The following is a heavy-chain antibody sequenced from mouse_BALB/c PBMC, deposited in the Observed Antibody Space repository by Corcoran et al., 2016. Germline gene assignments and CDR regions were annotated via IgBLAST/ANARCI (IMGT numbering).Heavy chain of an antibody. D-gene: IGHD1-1*01. Sequence: QVQLQQSAAELARPGASVKMSCKASGYTFTSYTMHWVKQRPGQGREWIGYINPSSGYTEYNQKFKDKTTLTADKSSSTAYMQLSSLTSEDSADYYCARTLYYDGSSYYVDYCGQGTTITVSS. J-gene: IGHJ2*01. CDR2: INPSSGYT. V-gene: IGHV1-4*02. CDR3: ARTLYYDGSSYYVDY. CDR1: GYTFTSYT.